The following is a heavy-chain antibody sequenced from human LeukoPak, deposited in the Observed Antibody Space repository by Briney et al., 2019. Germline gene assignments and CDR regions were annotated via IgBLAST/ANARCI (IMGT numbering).Heavy chain of an antibody. CDR2: IYTSGST. V-gene: IGHV4-61*02. CDR1: GGSISSGSYY. Sequence: PSETLSLTCTVSGGSISSGSYYWSWIRQPAGKGLEWIGRIYTSGSTNYNPSLKSRVTISVDTSKNQFSLKLSSVTAADTAVYYCARDAQGLYYFDYWGQGTLVTVSS. CDR3: ARDAQGLYYFDY. J-gene: IGHJ4*02.